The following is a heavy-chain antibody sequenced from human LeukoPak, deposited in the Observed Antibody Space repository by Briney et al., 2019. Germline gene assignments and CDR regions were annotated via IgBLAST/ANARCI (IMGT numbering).Heavy chain of an antibody. Sequence: GASMKVSCKASGYTFTGYYMHWVRQAPGQGLEWMGWINPNSGGTNYAQKFQGRVTMTRDTSISTAYMELSRLRSDDTAVYYCARDLRLEYSSFLFDYWGQGTLVTVSS. CDR3: ARDLRLEYSSFLFDY. CDR2: INPNSGGT. J-gene: IGHJ4*02. D-gene: IGHD6-6*01. V-gene: IGHV1-2*02. CDR1: GYTFTGYY.